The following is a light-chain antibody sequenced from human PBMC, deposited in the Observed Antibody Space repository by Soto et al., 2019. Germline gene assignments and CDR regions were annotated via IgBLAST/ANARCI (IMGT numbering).Light chain of an antibody. J-gene: IGKJ4*02. Sequence: DIVMTQSPDSLAVSLGERATINCKSIQSVSYSSNNKHYLAWYQQKAGQPPTLLIYSASIRESGVPDRFSGSGSGTEFTLNITTLQADDVAVYYWQQCLSVPYTFGGGTKVELK. CDR3: QQCLSVPYT. CDR2: SAS. V-gene: IGKV4-1*01. CDR1: QSVSYSSNNKHY.